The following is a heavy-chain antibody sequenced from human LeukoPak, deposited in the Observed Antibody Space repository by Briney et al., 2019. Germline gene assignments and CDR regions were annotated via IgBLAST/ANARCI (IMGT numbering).Heavy chain of an antibody. D-gene: IGHD1-1*01. V-gene: IGHV1-46*01. Sequence: ASVKVSCKASGYTFTSYYMHWVRQAPGQGLEWMGIINPSGGSTSYAQKFQGRVTMTEDTSTDTAYMELSSLRSEDTAVYYCATVSTTGTTYDALDIWGQGTMVTVSS. J-gene: IGHJ3*02. CDR3: ATVSTTGTTYDALDI. CDR1: GYTFTSYY. CDR2: INPSGGST.